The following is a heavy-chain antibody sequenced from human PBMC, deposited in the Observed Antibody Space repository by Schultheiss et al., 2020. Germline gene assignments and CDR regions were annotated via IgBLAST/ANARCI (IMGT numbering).Heavy chain of an antibody. J-gene: IGHJ4*02. D-gene: IGHD6-19*01. V-gene: IGHV4-38-2*02. CDR1: GGSISSYY. CDR2: IYHRGST. Sequence: SETLSLTCTASGGSISSYYWGWVRQPPGKGLEWIGSIYHRGSTNYNPSLKSRVTISVDKSKQQFSLKLSSVTAADTAVYYCASEAVAGSFDYWGQGTLVTVSS. CDR3: ASEAVAGSFDY.